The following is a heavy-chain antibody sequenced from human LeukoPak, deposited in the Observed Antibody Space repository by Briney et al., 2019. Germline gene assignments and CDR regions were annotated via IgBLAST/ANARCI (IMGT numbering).Heavy chain of an antibody. D-gene: IGHD3-10*01. V-gene: IGHV3-23*01. CDR1: GFTFYNYA. CDR3: AKGTLYYGSGSYPRY. CDR2: ISDSGGST. J-gene: IGHJ4*02. Sequence: PGGSLRLSCAASGFTFYNYAMSWVHQAPGKGLEWVSTISDSGGSTYYADSVKGRFTISRDNSKNTLYLQMNSLRAEDTAVYYCAKGTLYYGSGSYPRYWGQGTLVTVSS.